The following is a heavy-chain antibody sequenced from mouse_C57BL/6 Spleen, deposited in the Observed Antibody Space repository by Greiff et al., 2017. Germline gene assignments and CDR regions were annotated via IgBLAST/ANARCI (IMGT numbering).Heavy chain of an antibody. CDR2: ISSGSSTI. D-gene: IGHD2-1*01. CDR1: GFTFSDYG. Sequence: EVKLVESGGGLVKPGGSLKLSCAASGFTFSDYGMHWVRQAPEKGLEWVAYISSGSSTIYYADTVKGRFTISRDNAKNTLFLQMTSLRSEDTAMYYCARPPYGNYPYYYAMDYWGQGTSVTVSS. J-gene: IGHJ4*01. V-gene: IGHV5-17*01. CDR3: ARPPYGNYPYYYAMDY.